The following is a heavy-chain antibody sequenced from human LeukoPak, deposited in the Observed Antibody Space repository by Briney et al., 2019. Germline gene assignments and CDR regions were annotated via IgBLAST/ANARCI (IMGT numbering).Heavy chain of an antibody. CDR1: GFTFSTYS. CDR2: ISGDSSHI. Sequence: GGSLRLSCAASGFTFSTYSLNWVRQAPGKGLQWVSSISGDSSHIFYAESVKGRFTISRDSSKNTLSLQMNSLRAEDTAVYYCAKIPKGGYFDSWGQGTLVTVSS. D-gene: IGHD2-2*01. V-gene: IGHV3-21*04. CDR3: AKIPKGGYFDS. J-gene: IGHJ4*02.